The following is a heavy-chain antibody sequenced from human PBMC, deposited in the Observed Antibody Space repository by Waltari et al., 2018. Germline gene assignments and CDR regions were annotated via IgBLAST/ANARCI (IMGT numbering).Heavy chain of an antibody. J-gene: IGHJ4*02. CDR2: TYSRFKVYK. D-gene: IGHD1-26*01. CDR1: GDSVSSNSAA. V-gene: IGHV6-1*01. Sequence: QVQLQQSGPGLVKPSQTLSLTCAISGDSVSSNSAAWNWIRQSPSRGLEWLGRTYSRFKVYKDYAVSVKSRITHNPDTSQNQFSLQLNSVTPDETAVYFCARGPPPPGSFDYWGQGTLVTVSS. CDR3: ARGPPPPGSFDY.